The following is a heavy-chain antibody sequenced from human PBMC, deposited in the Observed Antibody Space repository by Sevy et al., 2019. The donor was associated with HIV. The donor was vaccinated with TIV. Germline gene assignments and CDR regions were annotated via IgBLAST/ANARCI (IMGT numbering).Heavy chain of an antibody. J-gene: IGHJ4*02. D-gene: IGHD3-10*02. V-gene: IGHV3-30*18. CDR2: ISYGGANK. CDR1: GYTFSSYG. CDR3: AKDRGDLFGDLLKYYFDY. Sequence: GGSLRLSCAASGYTFSSYGMHWVRQAPGKGLEWVAVISYGGANKYYGDSVKGRFTISRDNSENTLYLQMNSLRAEDTAVYYCAKDRGDLFGDLLKYYFDYWGQGTLVTVSS.